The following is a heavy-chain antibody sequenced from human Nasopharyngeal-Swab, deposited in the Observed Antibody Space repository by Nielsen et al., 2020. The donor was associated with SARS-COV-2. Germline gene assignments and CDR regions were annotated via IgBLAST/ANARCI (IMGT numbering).Heavy chain of an antibody. D-gene: IGHD6-13*01. J-gene: IGHJ4*02. CDR1: GFTFSSYA. Sequence: GESLTISCAASGFTFSSYAMHWVRQAPGKGLEWVAVISYDGSNKYYADSVKGRFTISRDNSKNTLYLQMNSLRAEGTAVYYCARDLFHSSSWYEDYWGQGTLVTVSS. V-gene: IGHV3-30*04. CDR2: ISYDGSNK. CDR3: ARDLFHSSSWYEDY.